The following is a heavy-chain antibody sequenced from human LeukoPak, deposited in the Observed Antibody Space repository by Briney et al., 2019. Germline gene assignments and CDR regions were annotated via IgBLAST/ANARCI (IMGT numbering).Heavy chain of an antibody. CDR3: ANGPIDYYGMDV. V-gene: IGHV3-30*18. Sequence: GGFLRLSCAASGFTFSSYGMHLVRQAPGKGLEWVAVISYDGSNKYYADSVKGRFTISRDNSKNTLYLQMNSLRAEDTAVYYCANGPIDYYGMDVWGQGTTVTVSS. J-gene: IGHJ6*02. CDR2: ISYDGSNK. CDR1: GFTFSSYG. D-gene: IGHD3/OR15-3a*01.